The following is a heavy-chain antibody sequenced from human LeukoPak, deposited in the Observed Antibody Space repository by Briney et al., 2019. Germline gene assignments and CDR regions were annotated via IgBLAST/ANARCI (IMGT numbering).Heavy chain of an antibody. Sequence: PSETLSLTCAVYGGSFSSYYWSWIRQPPGKGLEWIGYIYYSGSTNYNPSLKSRVTISVDTSKNQFSLKLSSVTAADTAVYYCAGHDATGSGPVSWGQGTLVTVSS. CDR2: IYYSGST. D-gene: IGHD3-3*01. CDR1: GGSFSSYY. V-gene: IGHV4-59*08. CDR3: AGHDATGSGPVS. J-gene: IGHJ4*02.